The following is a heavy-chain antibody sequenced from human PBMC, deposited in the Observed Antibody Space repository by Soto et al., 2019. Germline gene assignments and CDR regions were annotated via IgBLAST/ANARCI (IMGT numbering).Heavy chain of an antibody. V-gene: IGHV4-59*01. CDR1: GGSISSYY. CDR3: ARDKVDRYYGSGSYRGFDP. D-gene: IGHD3-10*01. CDR2: IYYSGST. Sequence: SETLSLTCTVSGGSISSYYWSWIRQPPGKGLEWIGYIYYSGSTNYNPSLKSRVTISVDTSKNQFSLSLSSVTAADTAVYYCARDKVDRYYGSGSYRGFDPWGQGTLVTVSS. J-gene: IGHJ5*02.